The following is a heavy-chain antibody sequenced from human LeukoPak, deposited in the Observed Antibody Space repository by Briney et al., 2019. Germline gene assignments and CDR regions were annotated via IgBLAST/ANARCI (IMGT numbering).Heavy chain of an antibody. D-gene: IGHD2-21*02. CDR3: ARDHRVVTAIRAVNWFDP. Sequence: ASVKVSCKASGYTFTSYGISWVRQAPRQGLEWMGWISAYNGNTNYAQKLQGRVTMTTDTSTSTAYMELRSLRSDDTAVYYCARDHRVVTAIRAVNWFDPWGQGTLVTVSS. CDR2: ISAYNGNT. J-gene: IGHJ5*02. V-gene: IGHV1-18*01. CDR1: GYTFTSYG.